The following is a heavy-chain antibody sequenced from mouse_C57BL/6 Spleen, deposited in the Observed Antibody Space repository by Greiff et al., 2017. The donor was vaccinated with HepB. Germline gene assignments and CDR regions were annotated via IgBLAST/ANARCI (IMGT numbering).Heavy chain of an antibody. J-gene: IGHJ2*01. D-gene: IGHD1-1*01. CDR1: GFNIKDYY. V-gene: IGHV14-2*01. CDR3: AITTVVATDY. CDR2: IDPEDGET. Sequence: EVNVVESGAELVKPGASVKLSCTASGFNIKDYYMHWVKQRTEQGLEWIGRIDPEDGETKYAPKFQGKATITADTSSNTAYLQLSSLTSEDTAVYYCAITTVVATDYWGQGTTLTVSS.